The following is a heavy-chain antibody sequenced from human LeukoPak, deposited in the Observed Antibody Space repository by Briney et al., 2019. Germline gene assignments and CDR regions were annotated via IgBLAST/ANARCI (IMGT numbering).Heavy chain of an antibody. V-gene: IGHV3-15*01. CDR3: AKHVLLWFGESVDAFDI. CDR2: IKSKTDGGTT. Sequence: GGSLRLSCAASGFTFSNAWMSWVRQAPGKGLEWVGRIKSKTDGGTTDYAAPVKGRFTISRDDSKNTLYLQMNSLKTEDTAVYYCAKHVLLWFGESVDAFDIWGQGTMVTVSS. CDR1: GFTFSNAW. D-gene: IGHD3-10*01. J-gene: IGHJ3*02.